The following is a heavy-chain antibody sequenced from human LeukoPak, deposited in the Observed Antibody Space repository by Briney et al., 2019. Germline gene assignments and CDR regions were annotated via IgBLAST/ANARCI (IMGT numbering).Heavy chain of an antibody. CDR3: TRDYRRLEDAFDV. V-gene: IGHV3-7*04. CDR2: IKQDGSEK. CDR1: GFNFSDSR. Sequence: GGSLRLSCATSGFNFSDSRMTWIRQAPGKGLEWVANIKQDGSEKYYVDSVKGRFTISRDNAERSLYLQMNSLRPEDTAVYYCTRDYRRLEDAFDVWGQGTMVTVSS. D-gene: IGHD6-19*01. J-gene: IGHJ3*01.